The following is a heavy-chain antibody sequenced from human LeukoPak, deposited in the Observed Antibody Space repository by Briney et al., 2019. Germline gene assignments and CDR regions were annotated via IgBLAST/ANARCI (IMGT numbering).Heavy chain of an antibody. Sequence: GGSLRLSCAASGFTFSSYAMSWVRQAPGKGLEWVSAISGSGGSTYYADSVKGRFTISRDNSKNTLYLQMNSLRAEDTAVYYCARRDIVVVVSASDYWGQGTLVTVSS. V-gene: IGHV3-23*01. CDR3: ARRDIVVVVSASDY. J-gene: IGHJ4*02. D-gene: IGHD2-15*01. CDR1: GFTFSSYA. CDR2: ISGSGGST.